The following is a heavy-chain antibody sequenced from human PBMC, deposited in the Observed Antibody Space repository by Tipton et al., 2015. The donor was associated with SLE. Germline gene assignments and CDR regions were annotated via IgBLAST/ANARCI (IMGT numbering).Heavy chain of an antibody. D-gene: IGHD3-16*01. CDR3: VRDRGETPGPIGGVCLDS. CDR1: GFTFSGFG. CDR2: IWYDGTNQ. J-gene: IGHJ4*02. V-gene: IGHV3-33*01. Sequence: SLRLSCAASGFTFSGFGMHWVRQAPGAGLEWVAGIWYDGTNQNYADSLKGRFTISRDNSKNTLYLQMNSLRGEDTAVYYCVRDRGETPGPIGGVCLDSWGQGTLVTVSS.